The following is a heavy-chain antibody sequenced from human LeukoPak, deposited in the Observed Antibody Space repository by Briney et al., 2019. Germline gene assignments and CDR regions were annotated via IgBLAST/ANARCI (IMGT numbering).Heavy chain of an antibody. J-gene: IGHJ4*02. CDR3: AREGSATARPFVSNDY. V-gene: IGHV4-4*07. CDR2: IHTSGNS. Sequence: NPSETLSLTCTVSGGSISTCYWSWIRQPAGKGLEWIGRIHTSGNSDYNPSLKSRVTMSVDTSKNQFSLKVRSVTAADTAVYYCAREGSATARPFVSNDYWGQGTLVTVSS. D-gene: IGHD6-6*01. CDR1: GGSISTCY.